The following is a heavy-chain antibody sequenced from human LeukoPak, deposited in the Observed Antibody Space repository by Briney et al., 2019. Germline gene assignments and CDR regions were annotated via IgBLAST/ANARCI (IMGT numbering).Heavy chain of an antibody. J-gene: IGHJ4*02. V-gene: IGHV3-7*01. D-gene: IGHD3-22*01. CDR3: ARGLTESGGYYHGVFDH. Sequence: GGSLRLSCAASGFTFSSYWMSWVRQAPGKGLEWVANIKQDGSEKYYVDSVKGRFTISRDNAKNSLYLQMNSLRAEDTAVYYCARGLTESGGYYHGVFDHWGQGTPVTVSS. CDR1: GFTFSSYW. CDR2: IKQDGSEK.